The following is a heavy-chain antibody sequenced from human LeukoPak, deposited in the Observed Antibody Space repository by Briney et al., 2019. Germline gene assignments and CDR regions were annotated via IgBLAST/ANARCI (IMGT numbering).Heavy chain of an antibody. Sequence: GGSLRLSCAASGFTFSSYGMHWVRQAPGKGLEWVAVISYDGSNKYYADSVKGRFTISRDDSKNTLYLQMNSLKTEDTAVYYCTTDTSGLWFGELLTLRDYWGQGTLVTVSS. CDR2: ISYDGSNK. J-gene: IGHJ4*02. CDR3: TTDTSGLWFGELLTLRDY. D-gene: IGHD3-10*01. V-gene: IGHV3-30*03. CDR1: GFTFSSYG.